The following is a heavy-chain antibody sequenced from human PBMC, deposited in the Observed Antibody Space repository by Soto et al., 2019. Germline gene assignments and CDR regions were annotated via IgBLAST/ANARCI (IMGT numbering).Heavy chain of an antibody. D-gene: IGHD1-26*01. CDR3: AKAYSGPFDV. Sequence: GGSLRLSCAASGFTFSSYDIHSVRQAPGKGLEWVALISYDGSRKYYADSVKGLFTISRDNSKNTLYLQVNSLRAEDTAVYYCAKAYSGPFDVWGQGTMVTVSS. J-gene: IGHJ3*01. CDR1: GFTFSSYD. V-gene: IGHV3-30*18. CDR2: ISYDGSRK.